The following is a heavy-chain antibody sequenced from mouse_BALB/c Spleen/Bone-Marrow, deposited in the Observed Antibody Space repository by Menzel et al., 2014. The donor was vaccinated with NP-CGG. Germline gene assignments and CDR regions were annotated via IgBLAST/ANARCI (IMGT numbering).Heavy chain of an antibody. CDR2: IYPGDDDT. D-gene: IGHD2-3*01. CDR3: AKGKDGGSPYFDV. CDR1: GYAFSSYW. Sequence: VQLQQSGAELVRPGSSVKISCKASGYAFSSYWMNWVKQRPGQGLEWIGQIYPGDDDTNFNGKFKGKATLTADKFSSTVYMQLSSLTSEDSAVYFCAKGKDGGSPYFDVWGAGTTVTVSS. V-gene: IGHV1-80*01. J-gene: IGHJ1*01.